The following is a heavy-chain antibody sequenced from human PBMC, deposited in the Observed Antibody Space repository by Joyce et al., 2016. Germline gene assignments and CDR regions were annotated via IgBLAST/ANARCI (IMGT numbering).Heavy chain of an antibody. J-gene: IGHJ4*02. CDR1: GFSFSTYA. CDR3: TGIDY. V-gene: IGHV3-21*01. D-gene: IGHD7-27*01. Sequence: EVHLLESGGGLVKPGGSLRLSCAASGFSFSTYAMNWVRQAPGKGLEWVSSISASSSYIYYADSEKGRFTISRDNAKNSLFLQMNSLRAEDTAVYYCTGIDYWGQGTLVTVSS. CDR2: ISASSSYI.